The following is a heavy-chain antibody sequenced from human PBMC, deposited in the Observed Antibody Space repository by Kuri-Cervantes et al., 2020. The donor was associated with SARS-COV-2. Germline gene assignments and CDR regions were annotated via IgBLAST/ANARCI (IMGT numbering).Heavy chain of an antibody. CDR2: ISYDGSNK. J-gene: IGHJ2*01. CDR3: ARDLDGYYYARSGYYFGRAPPKHWHFDL. V-gene: IGHV3-30-3*01. Sequence: GGSLRLSCVVSGFTFRTNVMAWVRQAPGKGLEWVAVISYDGSNKYYADSVKGRFSISRDNPKDTLYLEMNSLKPDDTAVYYCARDLDGYYYARSGYYFGRAPPKHWHFDLWGRGTLVTVSS. CDR1: GFTFRTNV. D-gene: IGHD3-22*01.